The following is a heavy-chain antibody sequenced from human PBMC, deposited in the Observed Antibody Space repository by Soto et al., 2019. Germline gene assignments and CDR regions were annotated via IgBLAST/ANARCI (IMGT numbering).Heavy chain of an antibody. CDR3: ARVGRYYYDSSGYYYAGMDV. CDR1: GGSISSGDYY. Sequence: SETLSLTCTVSGGSISSGDYYWSWIRQPPGKGLEWIGYIYYSGSTYYNPSLKSRVTISVDTSKNQFSLKLSSVTAADTAVYYCARVGRYYYDSSGYYYAGMDVWGQGPTVTVYS. D-gene: IGHD3-22*01. V-gene: IGHV4-30-4*01. CDR2: IYYSGST. J-gene: IGHJ6*02.